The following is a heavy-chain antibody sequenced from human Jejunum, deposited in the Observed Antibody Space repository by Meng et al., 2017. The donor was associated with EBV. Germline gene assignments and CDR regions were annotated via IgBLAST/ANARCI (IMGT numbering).Heavy chain of an antibody. CDR3: ARGGPDFGDYVPFDY. D-gene: IGHD4-17*01. J-gene: IGHJ4*02. CDR1: GDSITRGSYL. Sequence: QLDLQESCSGLVKPSQTLSLTCAVSGDSITRGSYLWSWIRQPPGKGLVWIGNNYHIGSTYYNPSLKSRVTISVDRSKNQFSLKLTSVTAADTAVYYCARGGPDFGDYVPFDYWGQGTLVTVSS. V-gene: IGHV4-30-2*01. CDR2: NYHIGST.